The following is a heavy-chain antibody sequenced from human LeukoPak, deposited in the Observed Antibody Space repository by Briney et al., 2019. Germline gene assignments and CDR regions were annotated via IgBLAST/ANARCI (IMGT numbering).Heavy chain of an antibody. CDR3: AREDQKGGWSPQFCY. CDR1: GYTFTGYY. Sequence: GASVKVSCKASGYTFTGYYMHWVRQAPGQGLEWMGWINPNSGGTNYAQKFQGRVTMTRDTSISTAYMELSRLRSDDTAVYYCAREDQKGGWSPQFCYWGQGTLVTVSS. V-gene: IGHV1-2*02. J-gene: IGHJ4*02. D-gene: IGHD6-19*01. CDR2: INPNSGGT.